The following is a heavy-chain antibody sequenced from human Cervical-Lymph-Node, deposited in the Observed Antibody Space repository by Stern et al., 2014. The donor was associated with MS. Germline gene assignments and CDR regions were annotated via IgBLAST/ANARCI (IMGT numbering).Heavy chain of an antibody. CDR2: LWYDVSNK. Sequence: QVQLVESGGGVVQPGRSLRLPCAASGFTFSSYGKHWFRKAPGKGLEWVAVLWYDVSNKYYADSVKCRFTISRDNSKNTLSLQMNSLRAEDTAVYYCARGNDGLGEDYYYYGMDVWGQGTTVTVSS. V-gene: IGHV3-33*01. CDR1: GFTFSSYG. CDR3: ARGNDGLGEDYYYYGMDV. J-gene: IGHJ6*02. D-gene: IGHD3-10*01.